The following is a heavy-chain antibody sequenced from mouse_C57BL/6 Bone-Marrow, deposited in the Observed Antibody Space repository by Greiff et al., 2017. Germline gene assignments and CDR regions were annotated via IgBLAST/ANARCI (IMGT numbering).Heavy chain of an antibody. Sequence: EVQLQQSGPELVKPGASVKISCKASGYSFTDYNMNWVKQSNGKSLEWIGVINPNYGTTRYNQKFKGKATLTVDQSSSTAYMQLNSLTSEDSAVYYCAIRSCYNGSSYAMDYWGQGTSVTVSS. CDR2: INPNYGTT. J-gene: IGHJ4*01. D-gene: IGHD1-1*01. V-gene: IGHV1-39*01. CDR1: GYSFTDYN. CDR3: AIRSCYNGSSYAMDY.